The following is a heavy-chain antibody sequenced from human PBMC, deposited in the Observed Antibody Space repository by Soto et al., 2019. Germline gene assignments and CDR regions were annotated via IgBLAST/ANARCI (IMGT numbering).Heavy chain of an antibody. J-gene: IGHJ4*02. CDR1: GYPFSSFV. Sequence: ASLKVSCKTSGYPFSSFVIAWVRQAPGQGLEWMGWISGYNGDTKYVQKLQGRVTMTTDTSTTTTYMELRSLRSDDTAVYYCGRTGRYTYGRFYYFDHWGQGTLVTVSS. CDR3: GRTGRYTYGRFYYFDH. D-gene: IGHD5-18*01. CDR2: ISGYNGDT. V-gene: IGHV1-18*01.